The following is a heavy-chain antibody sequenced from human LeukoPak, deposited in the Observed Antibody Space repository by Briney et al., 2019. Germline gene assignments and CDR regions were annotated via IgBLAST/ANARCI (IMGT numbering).Heavy chain of an antibody. D-gene: IGHD6-19*01. CDR1: GGTFSSYV. Sequence: ASVKVSCKASGGTFSSYVISWVRQAPGQGLVWMGWINPNSGGTNYAQKFQGRVTMTRDTSISTAYMELSRLRSDDTAVYYCAKEGVAGAYYYYYYMDVWGKGTTVTVSS. J-gene: IGHJ6*03. CDR3: AKEGVAGAYYYYYYMDV. CDR2: INPNSGGT. V-gene: IGHV1-2*02.